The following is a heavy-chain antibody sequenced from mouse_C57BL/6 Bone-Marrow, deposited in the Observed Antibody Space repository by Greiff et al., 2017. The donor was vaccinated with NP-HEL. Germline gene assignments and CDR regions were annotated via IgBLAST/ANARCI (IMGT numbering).Heavy chain of an antibody. V-gene: IGHV1-64*01. J-gene: IGHJ3*01. CDR2: IHPNSGST. CDR3: AGYYDYDGFAY. Sequence: QVQLKQPGAELVKPGASVKLSCKASGYTFTSYWMHWVKQRPGQGLEWIGMIHPNSGSTNYNEKFKSKATLTVDKSSSTAYMQLSSLTSEDSAVYYCAGYYDYDGFAYWGQGTLVTVSA. CDR1: GYTFTSYW. D-gene: IGHD2-4*01.